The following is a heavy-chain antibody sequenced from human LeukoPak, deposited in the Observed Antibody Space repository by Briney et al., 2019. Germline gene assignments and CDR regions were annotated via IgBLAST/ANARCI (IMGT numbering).Heavy chain of an antibody. V-gene: IGHV3-30*02. J-gene: IGHJ4*02. Sequence: GGSLRLSCAASGFTFRNYGMHWVRQAPGKGLEWVAFIRYDGSKKYYADSVKGRFTISRDNSKNTLYLQMSSLRAEDTAVYYCAKDGLYYYGSGTLYYFDYWGQGTLVTVSS. CDR3: AKDGLYYYGSGTLYYFDY. CDR2: IRYDGSKK. CDR1: GFTFRNYG. D-gene: IGHD3-10*01.